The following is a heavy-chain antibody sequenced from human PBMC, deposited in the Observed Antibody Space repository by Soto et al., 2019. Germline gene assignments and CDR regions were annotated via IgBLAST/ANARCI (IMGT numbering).Heavy chain of an antibody. V-gene: IGHV3-7*01. CDR3: ARESATGAYYYYYYYMDV. CDR2: IKQDGSEK. CDR1: GFTFSSYW. D-gene: IGHD1-26*01. Sequence: GGSLRLSCAASGFTFSSYWMSWVRQAPGKGLEWVANIKQDGSEKYYVDSVKGRFTISRDNAKNSLYLQMNSLRAEDTAVYYCARESATGAYYYYYYYMDVWGKGTTVTVSS. J-gene: IGHJ6*03.